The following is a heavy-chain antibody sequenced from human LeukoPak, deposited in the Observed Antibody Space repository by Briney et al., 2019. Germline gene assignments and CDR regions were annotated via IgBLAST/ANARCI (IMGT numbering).Heavy chain of an antibody. V-gene: IGHV4-61*02. CDR2: IYTSGST. CDR1: GGSISSGSYY. J-gene: IGHJ3*02. Sequence: ASETLSLTCTVSGGSISSGSYYWSWLRQPAGKGLEWIGRIYTSGSTNYNPALKSRVPISVDTSKNQFSLELSSETAADTAVYYCAREDRLKPYDFLRGAAFDIWGQGTMVTVSS. CDR3: AREDRLKPYDFLRGAAFDI. D-gene: IGHD3-3*01.